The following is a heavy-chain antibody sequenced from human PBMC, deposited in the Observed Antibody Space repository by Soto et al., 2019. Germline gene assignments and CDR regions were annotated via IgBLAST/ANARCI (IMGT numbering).Heavy chain of an antibody. V-gene: IGHV1-3*01. J-gene: IGHJ1*01. CDR2: INAGNGKT. D-gene: IGHD6-19*01. CDR1: GYTFTTYT. CDR3: ARSPPYPPGWTLY. Sequence: ASVKVSCKASGYTFTTYTIQWVRQAPGQSPERMGWINAGNGKTKYSQRFQGRVTITRDTSATTAYLELSSLTSEDTAVYYCARSPPYPPGWTLYWAQRTPVPGSS.